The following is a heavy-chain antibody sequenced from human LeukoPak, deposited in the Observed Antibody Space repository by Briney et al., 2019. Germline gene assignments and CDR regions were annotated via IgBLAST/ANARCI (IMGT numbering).Heavy chain of an antibody. Sequence: GGSLRLSCAASGFSFSSYGMHWVRPAPGKGLEWVAVISYDGTKKYYADSVKGRFTISGDNSKNTVYLQMNSLRGEDTAVYFCARDAVTQWLAYYLDYWGQGTLVTVSS. CDR2: ISYDGTKK. V-gene: IGHV3-30*03. D-gene: IGHD6-19*01. CDR3: ARDAVTQWLAYYLDY. CDR1: GFSFSSYG. J-gene: IGHJ4*02.